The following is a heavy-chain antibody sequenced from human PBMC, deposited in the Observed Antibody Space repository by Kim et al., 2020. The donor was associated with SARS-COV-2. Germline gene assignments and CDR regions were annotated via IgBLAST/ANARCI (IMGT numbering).Heavy chain of an antibody. D-gene: IGHD3-10*01. J-gene: IGHJ4*02. CDR3: AKDFGSGSYYNTLGHIDY. CDR1: GFTFSNYA. CDR2: VSGSGGST. Sequence: GGSLRLSCAASGFTFSNYAMSWVRQAPGKGLEWVSGVSGSGGSTYYADSVKGRFPISRDNSKNTLYLQMNSLRAEDTAVYYCAKDFGSGSYYNTLGHIDYWGQGTLVTVSS. V-gene: IGHV3-23*01.